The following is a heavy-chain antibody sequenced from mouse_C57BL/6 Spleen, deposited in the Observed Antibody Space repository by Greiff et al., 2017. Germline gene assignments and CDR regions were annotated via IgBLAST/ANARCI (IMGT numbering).Heavy chain of an antibody. Sequence: QVQLQQPGAELVRPGSSVKLSCKASGYTFTSYWMHWVKQRPIQGLEWIGNIDPSDSETHYNQKFKDKATLTVDKSSSTAYMQLSSLTSEDSAVYYCARSRGITTVVARGFAYWGQGTLVTVSA. CDR1: GYTFTSYW. CDR3: ARSRGITTVVARGFAY. CDR2: IDPSDSET. J-gene: IGHJ3*01. D-gene: IGHD1-1*01. V-gene: IGHV1-52*01.